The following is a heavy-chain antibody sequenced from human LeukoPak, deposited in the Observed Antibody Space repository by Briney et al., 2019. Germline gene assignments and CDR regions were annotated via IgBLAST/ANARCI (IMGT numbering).Heavy chain of an antibody. CDR2: ISGGGATT. J-gene: IGHJ4*02. CDR1: GFTFSSYA. D-gene: IGHD6-13*01. V-gene: IGHV3-23*01. Sequence: GGSLRLSCAASGFTFSSYAMSWVRQAPGKGLEWVSDISGGGATTFYADSVKGRFTISRDNSKNTLYLQLSSLRAEDTAVYCCAKSTGYSTTGRDFDSWGRGTLVTVSS. CDR3: AKSTGYSTTGRDFDS.